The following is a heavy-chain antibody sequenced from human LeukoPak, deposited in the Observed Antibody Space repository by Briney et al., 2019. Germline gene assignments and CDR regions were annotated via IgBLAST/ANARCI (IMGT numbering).Heavy chain of an antibody. CDR1: GFTLSTYN. CDR2: ISSSSSTI. J-gene: IGHJ4*02. Sequence: PGGSLRLSCAASGFTLSTYNMNWVRQAPGNGLEWVSYISSSSSTIYYADSVKGRFTISRDNAKNSLYLQMNSLRAEDTAVYYCARAFRDVIFDSWGQGTLVTVSS. D-gene: IGHD5-24*01. CDR3: ARAFRDVIFDS. V-gene: IGHV3-48*04.